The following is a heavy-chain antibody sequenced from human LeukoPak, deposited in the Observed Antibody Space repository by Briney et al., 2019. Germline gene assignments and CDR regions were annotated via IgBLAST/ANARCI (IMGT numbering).Heavy chain of an antibody. CDR1: GYTYTSYA. CDR2: INTNTGNP. J-gene: IGHJ5*02. CDR3: AREGPYLVRGVIGWFDP. Sequence: ASVMVSCKASGYTYTSYAMNWVRQAPGQGLEWMGWINTNTGNPTYAQGFTGQFVFSLDTSVSTAYLQISSLKAEDTAVYYCAREGPYLVRGVIGWFDPWGQGTLVTVSS. D-gene: IGHD3-10*01. V-gene: IGHV7-4-1*02.